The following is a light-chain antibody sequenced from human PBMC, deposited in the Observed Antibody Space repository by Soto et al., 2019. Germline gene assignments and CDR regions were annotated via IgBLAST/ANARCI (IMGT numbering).Light chain of an antibody. J-gene: IGKJ2*01. Sequence: DIQMTQSPSSLSASVGDRVTITCRASQSISSYLNWYQQKPVKAPRLLIYAASSLQSGVSSRFSGSGSGTDFTLTISSLQPEDFAIYYCQQSYTNPYIFGQGTKLEIK. CDR3: QQSYTNPYI. CDR2: AAS. CDR1: QSISSY. V-gene: IGKV1-39*01.